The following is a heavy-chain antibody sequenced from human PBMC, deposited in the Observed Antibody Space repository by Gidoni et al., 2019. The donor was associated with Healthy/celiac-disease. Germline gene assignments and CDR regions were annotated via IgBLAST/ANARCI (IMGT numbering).Heavy chain of an antibody. CDR1: GYTFTGYY. CDR2: INPNSGGT. D-gene: IGHD4-17*01. CDR3: ARELNGDYSMATLFDP. Sequence: QVQLVQSGAEVKKPGASVKVSCKASGYTFTGYYMHWVRQAPGQGLEWMGWINPNSGGTNYAQKFQGWVTMTRDTSISTAYMELSRLRSDDTAVYYCARELNGDYSMATLFDPWGQGTLVTVSS. J-gene: IGHJ5*02. V-gene: IGHV1-2*04.